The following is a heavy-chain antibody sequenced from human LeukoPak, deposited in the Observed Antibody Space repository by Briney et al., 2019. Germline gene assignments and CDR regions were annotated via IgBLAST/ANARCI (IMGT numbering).Heavy chain of an antibody. CDR1: GYTLTGYY. CDR2: INPNSGGT. CDR3: ARDSYCSGFDY. J-gene: IGHJ4*02. V-gene: IGHV1-2*02. D-gene: IGHD2-21*01. Sequence: VASVKVSCKASGYTLTGYYMHWVRQAPGQGLEWMGWINPNSGGTNYAQKFQGRVTMTRDTSISTAYMELSRLRSDDTAVYDCARDSYCSGFDYWGQGTLVTVSS.